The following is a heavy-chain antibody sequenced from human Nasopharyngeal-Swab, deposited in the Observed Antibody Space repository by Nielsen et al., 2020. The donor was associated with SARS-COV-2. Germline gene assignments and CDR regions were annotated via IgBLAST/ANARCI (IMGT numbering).Heavy chain of an antibody. J-gene: IGHJ6*02. CDR2: ISSSGSTI. Sequence: GGSLRLSCAASGFTFSSYEMNWVRQAPGKGLEWVSYISSSGSTIYYADSVKGRFTISRDNAKNSLYLQMNNLRAEDTAIYYCAKDRDSGDDSEEYYHYYGMDVWGQGAPVTVSS. V-gene: IGHV3-48*03. D-gene: IGHD5-12*01. CDR3: AKDRDSGDDSEEYYHYYGMDV. CDR1: GFTFSSYE.